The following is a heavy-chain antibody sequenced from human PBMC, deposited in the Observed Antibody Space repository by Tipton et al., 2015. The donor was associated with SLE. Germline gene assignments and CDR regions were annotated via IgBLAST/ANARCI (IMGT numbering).Heavy chain of an antibody. D-gene: IGHD5-12*01. J-gene: IGHJ4*02. CDR1: GFGFTNYG. CDR3: ALRWPDTWTTVY. V-gene: IGHV1-18*01. CDR2: ISAYNGNA. Sequence: QLVQSGAEVKKPGASVKVSCKTSGFGFTNYGISWVRQAPGQGLEWMGWISAYNGNANYAQKYQGRVTMTTDTPTSTAYMELRSLRSDDTAVYYCALRWPDTWTTVYWGQGTLVTVSS.